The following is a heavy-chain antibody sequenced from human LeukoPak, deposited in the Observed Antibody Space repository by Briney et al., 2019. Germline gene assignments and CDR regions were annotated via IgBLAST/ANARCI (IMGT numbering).Heavy chain of an antibody. Sequence: GGSLRLSCAASGFTFDDYTMHWVRQAPGKGLEWVSLISGDGGSTYYADSVKGRFTISRDNSKNTLYLQMNSLRAEDTAVYYCAKERSGYYDSSGPPGYWGQGTLVTVSS. CDR2: ISGDGGST. V-gene: IGHV3-43*02. D-gene: IGHD3-22*01. J-gene: IGHJ4*02. CDR1: GFTFDDYT. CDR3: AKERSGYYDSSGPPGY.